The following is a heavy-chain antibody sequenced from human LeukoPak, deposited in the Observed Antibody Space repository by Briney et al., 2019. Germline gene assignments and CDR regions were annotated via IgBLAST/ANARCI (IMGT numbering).Heavy chain of an antibody. V-gene: IGHV4-59*01. D-gene: IGHD3-9*01. CDR3: AREYYDILNWVSWFDP. Sequence: SETLSLTCTVSGGSISSYYWSWIRQPPGKGLAWIGYIYYSGSTNYNPFLKSRVTISVDTSKNQFSLKLSSVTAADTAVYYCAREYYDILNWVSWFDPWGQGTLVTVSS. CDR2: IYYSGST. J-gene: IGHJ5*02. CDR1: GGSISSYY.